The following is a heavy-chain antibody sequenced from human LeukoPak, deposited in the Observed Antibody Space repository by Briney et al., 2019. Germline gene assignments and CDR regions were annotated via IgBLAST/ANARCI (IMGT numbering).Heavy chain of an antibody. J-gene: IGHJ4*02. V-gene: IGHV3-48*02. CDR1: GFAFSSFS. CDR3: ARDLHSGGYTFDY. D-gene: IGHD1-26*01. Sequence: GGSLRLSCAASGFAFSSFSMNWVHQAPGKGLEWVSYISGDSSSIYYADSVKGRFTISRDSAKNSLYLQMSSLRDEDTAVYYCARDLHSGGYTFDYWGQGTLVTVSS. CDR2: ISGDSSSI.